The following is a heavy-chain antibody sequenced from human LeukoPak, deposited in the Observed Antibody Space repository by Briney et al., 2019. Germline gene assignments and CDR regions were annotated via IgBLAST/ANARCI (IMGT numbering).Heavy chain of an antibody. J-gene: IGHJ5*02. D-gene: IGHD5/OR15-5a*01. CDR3: ARDSVAEGWFDP. Sequence: PSETLSLTCTVSGGSISSYYWSWIRQPPGKGLEWIGYIYYSGSTNYNPSLKSRVTISVDTSKNQFSLKLSSVTAADTAVYYCARDSVAEGWFDPWGRGTLVTVSS. V-gene: IGHV4-59*01. CDR1: GGSISSYY. CDR2: IYYSGST.